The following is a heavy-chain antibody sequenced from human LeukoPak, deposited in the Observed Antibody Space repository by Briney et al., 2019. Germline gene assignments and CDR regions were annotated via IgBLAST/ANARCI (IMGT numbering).Heavy chain of an antibody. Sequence: GGSLRLSCAASGFTFSSYGMHWVRQAPGKGLEGVAVISYDGSNKYYADSVKGRFTISRDNSKNTLYLQMNSLRAEDTAVYYCAKDEYSSSWYVFSYYYYGMDVWGQGTTVTVSS. D-gene: IGHD6-13*01. CDR1: GFTFSSYG. CDR3: AKDEYSSSWYVFSYYYYGMDV. V-gene: IGHV3-30*18. J-gene: IGHJ6*02. CDR2: ISYDGSNK.